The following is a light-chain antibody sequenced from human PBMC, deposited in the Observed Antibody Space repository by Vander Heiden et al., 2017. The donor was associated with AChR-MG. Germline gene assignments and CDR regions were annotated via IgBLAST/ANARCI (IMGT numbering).Light chain of an antibody. Sequence: QSVLTQPASVSGSPGQSTTTSSTGASSDVGSYNLFSCYHHLPCNAPKLLIFDVTRRPSAISARVSASKSANTASPTISGLQAEDEADDYCCSYADSSTGVFGGGTKVTV. J-gene: IGLJ3*02. V-gene: IGLV2-23*02. CDR2: DVT. CDR1: SSDVGSYNL. CDR3: CSYADSSTGV.